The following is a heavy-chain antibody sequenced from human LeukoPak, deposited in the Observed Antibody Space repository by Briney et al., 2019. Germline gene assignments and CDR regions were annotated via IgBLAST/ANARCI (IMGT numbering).Heavy chain of an antibody. J-gene: IGHJ4*02. CDR1: GGSISSYY. CDR2: TYYSGTT. D-gene: IGHD6-19*01. V-gene: IGHV4-59*01. Sequence: SETLSLTCSVSGGSISSYYWSWIRQPPGKGLEWIGYTYYSGTTNYNPSLKSRVTISVDTSKNQFSLKLSSVTAADTAVYYCARGSGWYFYWGQGTLVTVSS. CDR3: ARGSGWYFY.